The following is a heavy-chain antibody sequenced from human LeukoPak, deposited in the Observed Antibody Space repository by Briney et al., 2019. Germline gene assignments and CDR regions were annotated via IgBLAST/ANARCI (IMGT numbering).Heavy chain of an antibody. V-gene: IGHV3-21*01. CDR3: ARYCSGGSCYSAKRHYGMDV. CDR2: ISSSSSYI. CDR1: GFTFSSYS. D-gene: IGHD2-15*01. Sequence: PGGSLRLSCAASGFTFSSYSMNWVRQAPGKGLEWVSSISSSSSYIYYADSVKGRFTISRDNAKNSLYLQMNSLRAEDTAVYYCARYCSGGSCYSAKRHYGMDVWGQGTTVTVSS. J-gene: IGHJ6*02.